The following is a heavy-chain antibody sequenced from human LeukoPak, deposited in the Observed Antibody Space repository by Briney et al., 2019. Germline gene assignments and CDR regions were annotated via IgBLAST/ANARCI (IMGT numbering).Heavy chain of an antibody. D-gene: IGHD5-24*01. CDR2: IAEDGSEK. V-gene: IGHV3-7*01. CDR3: GRGRSMND. CDR1: GFTFSKYW. J-gene: IGHJ4*02. Sequence: PGGSLRLSCEASGFTFSKYWMSWARQAPGKGLECVANIAEDGSEKYYVDSVKGRITISRDNAKNTLYLQMNSLGVDDTAVYYCGRGRSMNDWGQGTLVTVSS.